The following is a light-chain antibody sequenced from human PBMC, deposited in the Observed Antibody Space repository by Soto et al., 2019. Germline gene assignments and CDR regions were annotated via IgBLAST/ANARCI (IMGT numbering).Light chain of an antibody. CDR1: SSSIGAGYD. Sequence: QSVLTQPPSVSGAPGQRVTISCAGGSSSIGAGYDVHWYQQLPGTAPKLLIYGNFNRPSGVPDRFSGSKSGTSASLAITGLQAGDEADYYCCAYAGSNTLVFGGGTKLTVL. V-gene: IGLV1-40*01. J-gene: IGLJ2*01. CDR3: CAYAGSNTLV. CDR2: GNF.